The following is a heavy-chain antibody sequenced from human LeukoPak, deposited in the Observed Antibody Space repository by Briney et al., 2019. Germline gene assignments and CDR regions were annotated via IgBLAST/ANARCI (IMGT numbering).Heavy chain of an antibody. CDR3: GRGPFDGGYLDY. J-gene: IGHJ4*02. CDR1: GFSVSNSY. V-gene: IGHV3-53*01. D-gene: IGHD3-22*01. Sequence: TGGCLRLSCAASGFSVSNSYMSWVRQAPGKGLEWVSVIYSGGSTYYADSVKGRFTISRDNSRNTLYLQMNSLRVEDTAGYYCGRGPFDGGYLDYWGQGTLVTVSS. CDR2: IYSGGST.